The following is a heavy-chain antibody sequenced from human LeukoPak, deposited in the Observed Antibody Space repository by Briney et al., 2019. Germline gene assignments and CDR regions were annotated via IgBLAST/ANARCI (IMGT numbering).Heavy chain of an antibody. CDR3: ARESGSSSWYGADY. CDR2: IYTSGST. J-gene: IGHJ4*02. D-gene: IGHD6-13*01. Sequence: PSETLSLTCAVYGGSFSGYYWSWIRQPAGKRLEWIGRIYTSGSTNYNPSLKSRVTMSVDTSKNQFSLKLSSVTAADTAVYYCARESGSSSWYGADYWGQGTLVTVSS. V-gene: IGHV4-4*07. CDR1: GGSFSGYY.